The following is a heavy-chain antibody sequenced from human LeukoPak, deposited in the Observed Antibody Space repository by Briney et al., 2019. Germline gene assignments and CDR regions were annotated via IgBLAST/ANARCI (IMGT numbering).Heavy chain of an antibody. CDR1: GFSVNNNY. D-gene: IGHD6-19*01. J-gene: IGHJ6*02. Sequence: PGGSLRLSCAASGFSVNNNYMTWVRQAPGKGLEWVSVIYSGGSTYYADSVKGRFTISRDNSKNTVYLQINSLRAEDTAMYYCARGQTYGSGSYNQFYYHGMDVWGQGTAVTVSS. CDR3: ARGQTYGSGSYNQFYYHGMDV. CDR2: IYSGGST. V-gene: IGHV3-53*01.